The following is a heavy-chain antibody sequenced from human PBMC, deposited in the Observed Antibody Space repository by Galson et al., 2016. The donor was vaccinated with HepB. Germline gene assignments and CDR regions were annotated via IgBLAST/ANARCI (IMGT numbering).Heavy chain of an antibody. CDR1: GFTFSSYA. CDR3: SKEFGNSGSFYFDY. CDR2: ISYDGSNK. Sequence: SLRLSCAASGFTFSSYAMHWVRQAPGKGLEWVAVISYDGSNKYYADSVKGRFTISRDNSKNTLYLQMNSLRAEDKAVYYCSKEFGNSGSFYFDYWGQGTLVTVSS. J-gene: IGHJ4*02. D-gene: IGHD1-26*01. V-gene: IGHV3-30-3*01.